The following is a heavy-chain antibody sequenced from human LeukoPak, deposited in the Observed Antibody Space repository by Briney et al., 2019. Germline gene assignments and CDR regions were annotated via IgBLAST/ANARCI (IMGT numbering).Heavy chain of an antibody. D-gene: IGHD3-9*01. Sequence: ASVKVSCKASGYTFTSYYMHWVRQAPGQGLEWVGIINPSGGSTSYAQKFQGRVTMTRDTSTSTVYMELSSLRSEDTAVYYCARDPFVDDILTGSEEDYWGQGTLVTVSS. V-gene: IGHV1-46*01. CDR1: GYTFTSYY. CDR3: ARDPFVDDILTGSEEDY. J-gene: IGHJ4*02. CDR2: INPSGGST.